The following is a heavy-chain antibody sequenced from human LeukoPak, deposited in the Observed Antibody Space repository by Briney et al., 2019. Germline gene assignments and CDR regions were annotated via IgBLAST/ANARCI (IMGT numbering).Heavy chain of an antibody. CDR3: ASGADYSNYYFDY. J-gene: IGHJ4*02. CDR1: GDSITSGDYY. CDR2: VYYSGST. Sequence: SETLSLTCTVSGDSITSGDYYWTWLRQPPGKGLEWNGYVYYSGSTSYNPSLKSRVTISVDTSKNQFSLKLSSVTAADTAVYYCASGADYSNYYFDYWGQGTLVTVSS. V-gene: IGHV4-61*08. D-gene: IGHD4-11*01.